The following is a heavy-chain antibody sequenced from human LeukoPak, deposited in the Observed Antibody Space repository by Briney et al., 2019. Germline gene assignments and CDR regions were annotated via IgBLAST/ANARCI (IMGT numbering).Heavy chain of an antibody. V-gene: IGHV4-34*01. CDR2: INHSGST. J-gene: IGHJ3*02. D-gene: IGHD3-22*01. CDR1: GGSFSGYY. CDR3: ARPGNFGMIVVPVEAFDI. Sequence: PSETLSLTCAVYGGSFSGYYWSWIRQPPGKGLEWIGEINHSGSTNYNPSLKSRVTISVDTSKNQFSLKLSSVTAADTAVYYCARPGNFGMIVVPVEAFDIWGQGTMVTVSS.